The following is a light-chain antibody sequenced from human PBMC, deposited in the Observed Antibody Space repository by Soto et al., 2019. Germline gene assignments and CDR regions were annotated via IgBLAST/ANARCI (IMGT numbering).Light chain of an antibody. CDR2: GAS. Sequence: IVMTQSPATLSVSPGERATLSCRASQSVSSNLAWFQQKPGQAPRLLIYGASSRATGIPDRFSGSGSGTDFTLTISRLEPEDFATYYCQQSYDMPWTFGQGTKVDI. V-gene: IGKV3D-15*01. J-gene: IGKJ1*01. CDR1: QSVSSN. CDR3: QQSYDMPWT.